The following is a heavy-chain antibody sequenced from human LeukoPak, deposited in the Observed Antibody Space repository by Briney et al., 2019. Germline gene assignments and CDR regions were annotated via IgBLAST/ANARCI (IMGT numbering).Heavy chain of an antibody. CDR2: INPSGGST. D-gene: IGHD3-10*01. J-gene: IGHJ4*02. Sequence: ASVKVSCKASGYTFTSYYMHWVRQPPGQGLEWMGIINPSGGSTSYAQKFQGRVTMTRDTSTSTVYMELSSLRSEDTAVYYCARSSHRDSGSYLYYFDYWGQGTLVTVSS. CDR3: ARSSHRDSGSYLYYFDY. CDR1: GYTFTSYY. V-gene: IGHV1-46*01.